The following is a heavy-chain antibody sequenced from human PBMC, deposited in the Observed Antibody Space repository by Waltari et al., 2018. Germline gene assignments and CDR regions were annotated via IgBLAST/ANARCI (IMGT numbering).Heavy chain of an antibody. D-gene: IGHD5-12*01. CDR3: TREQGGNDLYYYYAMDV. Sequence: EVQLVESGGGLVQHGGSRTLSCAASGFTFSGSAMHWVSRAPGKGLEWIGRIRSKDNSYATAYAASVKGRFTISRDDSKNTAYLQMNNLKIEDTAVYFCTREQGGNDLYYYYAMDVWGQGTTVTVSS. V-gene: IGHV3-73*01. CDR1: GFTFSGSA. J-gene: IGHJ6*02. CDR2: IRSKDNSYAT.